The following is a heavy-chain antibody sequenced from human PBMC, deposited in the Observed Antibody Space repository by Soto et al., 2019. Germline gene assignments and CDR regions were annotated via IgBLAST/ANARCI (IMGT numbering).Heavy chain of an antibody. CDR3: ARMSGTYYVPDY. D-gene: IGHD1-26*01. Sequence: QVQLQESGPRLVEASQTLSLTCTVSNASITSSGYYRSWVRQPPGKRMEWIGYIYHSGSTFYSPSLQSRLTMSVDTSKTQFSLTLRSVTAADTAVYHCARMSGTYYVPDYWGQGTLVTVSS. CDR2: IYHSGST. J-gene: IGHJ4*02. CDR1: NASITSSGYY. V-gene: IGHV4-31*03.